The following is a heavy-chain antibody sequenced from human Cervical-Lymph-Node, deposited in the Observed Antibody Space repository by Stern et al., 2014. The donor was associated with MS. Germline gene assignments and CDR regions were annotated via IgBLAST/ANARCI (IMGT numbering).Heavy chain of an antibody. V-gene: IGHV5-51*01. CDR1: GYSFTANW. D-gene: IGHD4-17*01. J-gene: IGHJ4*02. CDR2: IYSGDSDT. Sequence: EVHLVESGAEVKKPGESLKISCKGSGYSFTANWIAWVRQMPGKGLEWMGIIYSGDSDTRYSPSFQGQFTIPAAKSISTAYLQWSSLKASDTAMYYCARDYGDYAFDYWGQGTLVTVSS. CDR3: ARDYGDYAFDY.